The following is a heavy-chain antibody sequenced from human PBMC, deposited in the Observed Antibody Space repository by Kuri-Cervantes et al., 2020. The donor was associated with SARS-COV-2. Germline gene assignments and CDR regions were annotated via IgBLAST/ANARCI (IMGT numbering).Heavy chain of an antibody. D-gene: IGHD2-2*01. CDR2: IIRIFDIE. CDR3: VRGGQYCSSSSCWRTFHY. Sequence: SVKVSCKASRGTLSSYVVSWVRQAPGQGLEWMGGIIRIFDIEKKAQKFQDRVTITTDKSTSTVYMDLSSLRAEDTAVYYCVRGGQYCSSSSCWRTFHYWGQGTLVTVSS. J-gene: IGHJ4*02. CDR1: RGTLSSYV. V-gene: IGHV1-69*10.